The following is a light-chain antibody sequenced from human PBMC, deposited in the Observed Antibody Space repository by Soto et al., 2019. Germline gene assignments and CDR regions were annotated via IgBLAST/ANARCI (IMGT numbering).Light chain of an antibody. CDR3: QSYDSSLSGWV. CDR2: GNN. Sequence: QSVLTQPPSVSGAPGKRVTISCTGSSSNIGAGYDVHWYQQLPGTAPKLLIYGNNNRPSGVPDRFSGSKSATSDSLAITGLQAEDEADYYCQSYDSSLSGWVFGGGTQLTVL. J-gene: IGLJ3*02. CDR1: SSNIGAGYD. V-gene: IGLV1-40*01.